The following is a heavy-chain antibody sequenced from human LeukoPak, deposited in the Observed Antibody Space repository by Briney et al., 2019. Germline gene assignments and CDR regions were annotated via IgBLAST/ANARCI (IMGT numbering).Heavy chain of an antibody. V-gene: IGHV4-34*01. CDR3: ARTPALDY. Sequence: SETLSLTCAVYGGCFSGYYWSWIRQPPGKGLEWIGEINHSGSTNYNPSLKSRVTISVDTSKNQFSLKLSSVTAADTAVYYCARTPALDYWGQGTLVTVSS. J-gene: IGHJ4*02. CDR2: INHSGST. D-gene: IGHD2-2*01. CDR1: GGCFSGYY.